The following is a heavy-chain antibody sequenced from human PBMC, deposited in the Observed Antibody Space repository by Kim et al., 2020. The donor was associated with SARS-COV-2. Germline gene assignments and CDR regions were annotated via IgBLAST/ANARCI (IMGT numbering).Heavy chain of an antibody. V-gene: IGHV4-31*03. D-gene: IGHD3-3*02. Sequence: SETLSLTCTISGDSISSDDYYCTWIRQFPGKGLEWIGYMSYSGNTRYNPSLKSRLTISVDTSKNQFSLKMTSMTAADTAEYYCAKGKGYYHCSSGYYFD. CDR1: GDSISSDDYY. J-gene: IGHJ2*01. CDR3: AKGKGYYHCSSGYYFD. CDR2: MSYSGNT.